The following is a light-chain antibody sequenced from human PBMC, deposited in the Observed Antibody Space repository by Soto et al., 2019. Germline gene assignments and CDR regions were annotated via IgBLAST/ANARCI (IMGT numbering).Light chain of an antibody. CDR2: GNS. Sequence: QSVLTQPPSVSGAPGQRVTISCTGSSSNIGAGYDVHWYQQLPGTAPKLLIYGNSNRPSGVPDRFSGSKSGTSASLAITGLQAEDEADYYCQSYDSSLSGFYVFGFGTKVIVL. CDR1: SSNIGAGYD. V-gene: IGLV1-40*01. CDR3: QSYDSSLSGFYV. J-gene: IGLJ1*01.